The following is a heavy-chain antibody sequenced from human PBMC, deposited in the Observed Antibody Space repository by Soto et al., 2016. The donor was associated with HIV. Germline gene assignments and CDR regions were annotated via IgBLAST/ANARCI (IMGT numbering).Heavy chain of an antibody. CDR3: ARARDVGLGEICDH. Sequence: QVQLVQSGPEVKKPGASVKVSRKTSGYTFGKYGITWVRQAPGQGLEWLGWISGYNDNTNYAHQVQGRVTMTRDTSTSTAYMELRSLRSDDTAVYYCARARDVGLGEICDHWGQGTLVIVSP. V-gene: IGHV1-18*01. CDR1: GYTFGKYG. CDR2: ISGYNDNT. D-gene: IGHD3-16*01. J-gene: IGHJ4*02.